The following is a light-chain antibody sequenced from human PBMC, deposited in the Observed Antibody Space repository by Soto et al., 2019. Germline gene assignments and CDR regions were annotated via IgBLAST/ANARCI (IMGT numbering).Light chain of an antibody. CDR3: LQDHDYPRT. Sequence: AIQMTQSPTSLSASVGDRVIITCRASQDISKDLGWYQQKPGKAPKFLIYSATSTQNGVPSTFSRSGFGTDFTLTISSLQPQDFASYYCLQDHDYPRTFGQGTKVEF. V-gene: IGKV1-6*01. CDR2: SAT. J-gene: IGKJ1*01. CDR1: QDISKD.